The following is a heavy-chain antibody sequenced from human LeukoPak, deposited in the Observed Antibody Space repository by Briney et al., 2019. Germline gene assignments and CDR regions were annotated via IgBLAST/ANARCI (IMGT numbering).Heavy chain of an antibody. Sequence: GGSLRLSCAASGFSFSVFRMHWVRQVPGKGPVWVSRIKTDGSITDYADSVKGRFTISRDNAKNSLYLQMNSLRAEDTAVYYCARDYGGSSPFDYWGQGTLVTVSS. D-gene: IGHD4-23*01. V-gene: IGHV3-74*01. CDR3: ARDYGGSSPFDY. J-gene: IGHJ4*02. CDR1: GFSFSVFR. CDR2: IKTDGSIT.